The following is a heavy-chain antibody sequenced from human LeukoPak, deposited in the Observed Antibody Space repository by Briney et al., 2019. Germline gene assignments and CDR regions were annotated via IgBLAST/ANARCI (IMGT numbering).Heavy chain of an antibody. CDR2: INPNSGVT. CDR3: ARDGEYGTGSYYRGCFDY. D-gene: IGHD3-10*01. J-gene: IGHJ4*02. CDR1: GYTFTDYY. V-gene: IGHV1-2*02. Sequence: ASVKVSCKASGYTFTDYYMHWVRQAPGQGLEWMGWINPNSGVTNSAQKFQGRVTMTRDTSISTAYMDLGSLGSDDTAVYYCARDGEYGTGSYYRGCFDYWGQGILVTVSS.